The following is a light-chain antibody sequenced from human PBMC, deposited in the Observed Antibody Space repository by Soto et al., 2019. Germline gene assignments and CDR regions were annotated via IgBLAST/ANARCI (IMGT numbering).Light chain of an antibody. J-gene: IGLJ2*01. CDR3: GSYASATLI. Sequence: QSALTQPASVSGSPGQSITISCTGSNSDIGAYDYVSWYQQHPGKPPTLLIYEVTFRPSGVPNRFSGSKSGNTATLTISVLLTEDEADYYCGSYASATLIFGGGTKLTVL. V-gene: IGLV2-14*01. CDR2: EVT. CDR1: NSDIGAYDY.